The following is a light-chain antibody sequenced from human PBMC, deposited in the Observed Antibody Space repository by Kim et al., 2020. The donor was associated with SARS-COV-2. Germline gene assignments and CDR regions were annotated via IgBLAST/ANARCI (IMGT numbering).Light chain of an antibody. CDR2: CAA. J-gene: IGKJ5*01. V-gene: IGKV3-20*01. CDR1: ASLGSSN. CDR3: QQFGGSPPFT. Sequence: SGEAATSTCRARASLGSSNLSWYQQKPAQAPRLLIFCAASSAAAITDRISCSGAGTDFTFLISRMEPADFVVYYCQQFGGSPPFTFGQGTRLEIK.